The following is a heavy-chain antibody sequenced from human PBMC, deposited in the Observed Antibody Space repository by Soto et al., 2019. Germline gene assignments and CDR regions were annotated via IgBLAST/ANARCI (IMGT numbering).Heavy chain of an antibody. J-gene: IGHJ4*02. CDR2: ISTSKGNT. V-gene: IGHV1-18*01. CDR1: GYTFTSYG. CDR3: ATRSPAFAF. Sequence: QVQLVQSGPEVKKPGASVKVSCKTSGYTFTSYGIAWVRQAPGQGLEWMGWISTSKGNTNYAQKFQGRVTMTTAISTSTGSMELRSVRSDDTAVYYCATRSPAFAFWGQGTLVTVSS.